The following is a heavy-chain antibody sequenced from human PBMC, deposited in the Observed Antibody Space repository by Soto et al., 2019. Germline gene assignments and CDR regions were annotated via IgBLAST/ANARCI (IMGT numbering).Heavy chain of an antibody. D-gene: IGHD3-3*01. CDR2: ICYSGST. J-gene: IGHJ6*02. Sequence: SETLSLTCTVSGGSISSYYWSWIRQPPGKGLEWIGYICYSGSTNYNPSLKSRVTISVDTSKNQFSLKLSSVTAAGTAVYYCARTSGYQKKYYYYYGMDVWGQGTTVTVSS. V-gene: IGHV4-59*01. CDR3: ARTSGYQKKYYYYYGMDV. CDR1: GGSISSYY.